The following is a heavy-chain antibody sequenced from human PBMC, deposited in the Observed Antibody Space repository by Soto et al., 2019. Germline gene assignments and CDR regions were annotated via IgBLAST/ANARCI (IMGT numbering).Heavy chain of an antibody. CDR2: IYYSGST. Sequence: QLQLQESGPGLVKPSETLSLTCTVSGGSISSSSYYWGWIRQPPGKGLEWIGSIYYSGSTYYNPSLQMRVTISVATSKNQFSLKLSSVTAADTAVYYCARVGALWFGEGGDYWGQGTLVTVSS. CDR1: GGSISSSSYY. J-gene: IGHJ4*02. D-gene: IGHD3-10*01. V-gene: IGHV4-39*01. CDR3: ARVGALWFGEGGDY.